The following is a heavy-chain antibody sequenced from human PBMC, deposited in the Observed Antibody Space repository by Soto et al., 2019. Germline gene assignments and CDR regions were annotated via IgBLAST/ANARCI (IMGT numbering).Heavy chain of an antibody. V-gene: IGHV1-18*01. CDR2: ISAYNGST. CDR3: ARDSKWELPDDAFDI. CDR1: GYTFTSYG. Sequence: ASVKVSCKASGYTFTSYGISWVRQAPGQGLEWMGWISAYNGSTSYAQKFQGRVTMTRDTSTSTVYMELSSLRSEDTAVYYCARDSKWELPDDAFDIWGQGTMVTVSS. D-gene: IGHD1-26*01. J-gene: IGHJ3*02.